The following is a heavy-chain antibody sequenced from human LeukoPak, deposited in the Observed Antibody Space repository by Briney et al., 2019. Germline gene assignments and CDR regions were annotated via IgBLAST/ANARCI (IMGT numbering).Heavy chain of an antibody. CDR2: INPDSGGT. CDR1: GYSFTDYY. J-gene: IGHJ5*02. CDR3: ARADRLHGGPYLIGP. Sequence: ASVKVSCKTSGYSFTDYYMHWVRQAPGQGLEWMGWINPDSGGTSSAQKFQGRVTMTRDTSITTVYMEVSWLTSDDTAIYYCARADRLHGGPYLIGPWGQGTLVTVSS. V-gene: IGHV1-2*02. D-gene: IGHD2-21*01.